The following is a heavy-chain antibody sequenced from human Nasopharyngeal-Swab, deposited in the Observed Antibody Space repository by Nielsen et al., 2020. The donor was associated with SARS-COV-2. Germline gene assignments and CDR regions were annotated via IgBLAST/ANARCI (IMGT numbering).Heavy chain of an antibody. CDR1: GFSFSSFA. J-gene: IGHJ3*02. CDR2: LDGTGFST. CDR3: ARGYGGNSEVDAFDI. V-gene: IGHV3-23*01. Sequence: GGSLRLSCAASGFSFSSFAMSWVRQTPEKRLEWVSGLDGTGFSTYYADSVKGRFTISRDNSKKTLFLQMSSLRAEDTAVYYCARGYGGNSEVDAFDIWGQGTMVTVSS. D-gene: IGHD4-23*01.